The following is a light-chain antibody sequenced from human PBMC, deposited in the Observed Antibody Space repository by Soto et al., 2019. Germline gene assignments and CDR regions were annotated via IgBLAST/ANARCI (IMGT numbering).Light chain of an antibody. CDR1: SSDIGAYNH. CDR2: EVT. V-gene: IGLV2-14*01. CDR3: GSYSSISHWV. J-gene: IGLJ3*02. Sequence: QSALTQPASVSGSPGQSITISCTGTSSDIGAYNHVSWYQQHPGKAPKLMIYEVTNRPSGVSIRFSGSKSGSAASLTISGLQAEDEADYYCGSYSSISHWVFGGGTKLTVL.